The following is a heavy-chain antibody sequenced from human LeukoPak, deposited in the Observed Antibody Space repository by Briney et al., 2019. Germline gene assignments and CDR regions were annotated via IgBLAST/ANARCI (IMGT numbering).Heavy chain of an antibody. CDR1: GGSISSGDYY. CDR3: ATYYGDYVGWFDP. V-gene: IGHV4-30-4*01. D-gene: IGHD4-17*01. CDR2: IYYSGGT. J-gene: IGHJ5*02. Sequence: SETLSLTCTVSGGSISSGDYYWSWIRQPPGKGLEWIGYIYYSGGTYYNPSLKSRVTISVDTSKNQFSLKLSSVTAADTAVYYCATYYGDYVGWFDPWGQGTLVTVSS.